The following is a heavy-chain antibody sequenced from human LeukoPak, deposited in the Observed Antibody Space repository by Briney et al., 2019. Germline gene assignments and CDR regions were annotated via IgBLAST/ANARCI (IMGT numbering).Heavy chain of an antibody. CDR3: ARGPSSGYDYSRPYYYYGMDV. CDR1: GYTCTSYD. J-gene: IGHJ6*02. D-gene: IGHD5-12*01. V-gene: IGHV1-8*01. CDR2: MNPNSGNT. Sequence: GASVKVSCKASGYTCTSYDINWVRQATGQGLEWLGWMNPNSGNTGYAQKFQGRVTMTRNTSISTAYMELSSLRSEDTAVYYCARGPSSGYDYSRPYYYYGMDVWGQGTTVTVSS.